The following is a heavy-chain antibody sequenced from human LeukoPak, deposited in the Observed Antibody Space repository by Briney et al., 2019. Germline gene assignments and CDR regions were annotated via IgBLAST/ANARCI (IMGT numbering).Heavy chain of an antibody. CDR2: IPYDGSNK. D-gene: IGHD2-15*01. V-gene: IGHV3-30*02. J-gene: IGHJ4*02. CDR1: GFTFSSYG. Sequence: GGSLRLSCAASGFTFSSYGMHWFRQAPGKGLEWVAFIPYDGSNKFYADSVKGRFTISRDNSMGTLYLQMNSLRAEDTAVYYCAKESCSGGSCYYVVMATAYDYWGQGTLVTVSS. CDR3: AKESCSGGSCYYVVMATAYDY.